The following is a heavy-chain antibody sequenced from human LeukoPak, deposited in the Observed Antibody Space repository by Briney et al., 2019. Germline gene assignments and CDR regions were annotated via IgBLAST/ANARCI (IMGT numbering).Heavy chain of an antibody. CDR3: ARGIRIYCSGGSCYSGARGGAFDI. CDR1: GGSFSGYY. V-gene: IGHV4-34*01. Sequence: SETLSLTCAVYGGSFSGYYWSWICQPPGKGLEWIGEINHSGSTNYNPSLKSRVTISVDTSKNQFSLKLSSVTAADTVVYYCARGIRIYCSGGSCYSGARGGAFDIWGQGTMVTVSS. J-gene: IGHJ3*02. D-gene: IGHD2-15*01. CDR2: INHSGST.